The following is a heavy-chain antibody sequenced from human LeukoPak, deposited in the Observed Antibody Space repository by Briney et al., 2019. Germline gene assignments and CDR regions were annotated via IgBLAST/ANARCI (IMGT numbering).Heavy chain of an antibody. V-gene: IGHV3-23*01. CDR3: AKRTSDYYPGFDY. D-gene: IGHD3-22*01. CDR1: GFTFSSYA. J-gene: IGHJ4*02. CDR2: ISGSGGST. Sequence: GGSLRLSCAASGFTFSSYAMSWVRQAPGKGLEWVSAISGSGGSTHYADSVKGRCTISRDNSKNTLYLQMNSLRAEDTAIYFCAKRTSDYYPGFDYWGQGTLVTVSS.